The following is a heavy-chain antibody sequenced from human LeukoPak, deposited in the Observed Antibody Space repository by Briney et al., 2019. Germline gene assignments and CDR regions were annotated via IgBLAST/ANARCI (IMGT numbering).Heavy chain of an antibody. Sequence: GGSLRLSCAASGFNFSSYWMHWVRQAPGKGLVWISRINYDGTTTSYADSVKGRFTISRDNSKNTLYLQMNSLRAEDTAVYYCAKLYGGNPEAVYWGQGTLVTVSS. V-gene: IGHV3-74*01. CDR2: INYDGTTT. J-gene: IGHJ4*02. D-gene: IGHD4-23*01. CDR3: AKLYGGNPEAVY. CDR1: GFNFSSYW.